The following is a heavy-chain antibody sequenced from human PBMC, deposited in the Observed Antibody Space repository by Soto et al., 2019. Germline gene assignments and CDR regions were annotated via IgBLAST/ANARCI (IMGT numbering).Heavy chain of an antibody. CDR3: ARTLFGWGMWFDP. V-gene: IGHV1-46*01. CDR1: GYTFTIYY. CDR2: IDPSGGGT. D-gene: IGHD3-10*02. Sequence: ASVKVSCKASGYTFTIYYMHWVRQAPGQGLEWMGIIDPSGGGTSYAQKFQGRLTMTRDTSTSTVYMELSSLRSEDTAVYYCARTLFGWGMWFDPWAQGTLVPVSS. J-gene: IGHJ5*02.